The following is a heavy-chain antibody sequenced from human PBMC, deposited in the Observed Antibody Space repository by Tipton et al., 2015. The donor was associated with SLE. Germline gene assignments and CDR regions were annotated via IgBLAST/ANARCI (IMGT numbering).Heavy chain of an antibody. CDR1: GFTFNTYS. V-gene: IGHV3-21*03. Sequence: SLRLSCTTTGFTFNTYSMNWVRQAPGKGLEWVSSISNSGNYILYSDSVKGRFTSSRDNARNSLHLQMNSLRAEDTGVYFCARDASGTHMNYYFDSWGQGTLVTVSS. J-gene: IGHJ4*02. CDR3: ARDASGTHMNYYFDS. D-gene: IGHD1-26*01. CDR2: ISNSGNYI.